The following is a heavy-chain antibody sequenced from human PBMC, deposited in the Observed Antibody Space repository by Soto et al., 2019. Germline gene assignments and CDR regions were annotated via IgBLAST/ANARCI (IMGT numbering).Heavy chain of an antibody. CDR1: GGSFSGYY. D-gene: IGHD4-4*01. Sequence: SETLSLTCAVYGGSFSGYYWSWIRQPPGKGLEWIGEINHSGSTNYNPSLKSRVTISVDTSKNQFSLKLSSVTAVDTAVYYCARNRRTKYSNYGLWYWFDPWGQGTLVTVSS. V-gene: IGHV4-34*01. J-gene: IGHJ5*02. CDR2: INHSGST. CDR3: ARNRRTKYSNYGLWYWFDP.